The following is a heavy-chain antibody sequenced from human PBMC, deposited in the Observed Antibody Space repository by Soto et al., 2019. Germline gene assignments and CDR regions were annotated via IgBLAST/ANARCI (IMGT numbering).Heavy chain of an antibody. J-gene: IGHJ4*02. CDR3: ARDFYPLAYYFDP. CDR2: VSGSNGKT. V-gene: IGHV1-18*04. Sequence: ASVKVSCKAAGYTFINHGISWVRQAPGQGLEWMGWVSGSNGKTKYAQKFQGRVTMTRETSTSTAHMELRNLTSDDTAVYFCARDFYPLAYYFDPWGQGTLVTVSS. CDR1: GYTFINHG.